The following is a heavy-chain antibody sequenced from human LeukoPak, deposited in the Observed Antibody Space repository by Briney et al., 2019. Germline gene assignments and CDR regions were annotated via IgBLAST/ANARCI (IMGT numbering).Heavy chain of an antibody. Sequence: SETLSLTCTVSGGSISSYYWSWIRQPPGKGLEWIGYIYYSGSTNYNPSLKSRVTISLDTSKSQFSLKVSSVTAADTAVYYCARAPSYGSGSYNNYYYAMDVWGQGTTVTVSS. V-gene: IGHV4-59*01. D-gene: IGHD3-10*01. CDR2: IYYSGST. J-gene: IGHJ6*02. CDR1: GGSISSYY. CDR3: ARAPSYGSGSYNNYYYAMDV.